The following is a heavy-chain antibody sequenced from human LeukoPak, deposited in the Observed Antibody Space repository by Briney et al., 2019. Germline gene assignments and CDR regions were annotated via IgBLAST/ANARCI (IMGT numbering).Heavy chain of an antibody. J-gene: IGHJ4*02. CDR2: IYNSGST. CDR1: GASISSGDYY. Sequence: SQTLSLTCTVSGASISSGDYYWSWIRQHPGKGLEWIGYIYNSGSTYYNPSLKSRITISVDTSQSQFSLKLSSVTAADTAVYFCARAYSPSSLYFDYWGQGTPVTVSS. V-gene: IGHV4-31*03. CDR3: ARAYSPSSLYFDY. D-gene: IGHD6-6*01.